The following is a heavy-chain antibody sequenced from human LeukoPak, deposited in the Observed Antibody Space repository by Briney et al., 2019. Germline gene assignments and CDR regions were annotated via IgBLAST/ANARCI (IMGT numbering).Heavy chain of an antibody. V-gene: IGHV3-74*01. CDR1: GLTFSNSW. Sequence: PGGSLRLSCEASGLTFSNSWMHWVRQVPGKGLVWVSRMYGDMRDISYADSVKGRFTISRDNAKNTVYLQMNSLRGEDTAVYYCTSEGIAAAGDYFDYWGQGTLVTVSS. CDR3: TSEGIAAAGDYFDY. D-gene: IGHD6-13*01. J-gene: IGHJ4*02. CDR2: MYGDMRDI.